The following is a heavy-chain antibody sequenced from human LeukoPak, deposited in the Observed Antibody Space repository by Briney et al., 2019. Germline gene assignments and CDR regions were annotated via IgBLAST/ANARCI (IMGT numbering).Heavy chain of an antibody. CDR1: GFTFSGSA. CDR2: IRSKANIYAT. D-gene: IGHD6-13*01. J-gene: IGHJ4*02. Sequence: GGSLRLSCAASGFTFSGSAMHWVRQASGKGLEWVGRIRSKANIYATAYAASVKGRFTISRDNSKNTLYLQMNSLRAEDTAVYYCARRDSSSWYAFDYWGQGTLVTVSS. V-gene: IGHV3-73*01. CDR3: ARRDSSSWYAFDY.